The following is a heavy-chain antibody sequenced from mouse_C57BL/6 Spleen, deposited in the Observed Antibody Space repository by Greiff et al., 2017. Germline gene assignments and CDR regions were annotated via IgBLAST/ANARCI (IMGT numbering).Heavy chain of an antibody. CDR3: AIDYDGFAY. V-gene: IGHV1-55*01. CDR1: GYTFTSYW. Sequence: QVQLQQPGAELVKPGASVKMSCTASGYTFTSYWITLVKQRPGQGLEWIGDVYPGSGSTNYNEKCKSKATLTVDTSSSTAYMQLSSLTSEDSAVYYCAIDYDGFAYWGQGTLVTVSA. J-gene: IGHJ3*01. CDR2: VYPGSGST. D-gene: IGHD2-4*01.